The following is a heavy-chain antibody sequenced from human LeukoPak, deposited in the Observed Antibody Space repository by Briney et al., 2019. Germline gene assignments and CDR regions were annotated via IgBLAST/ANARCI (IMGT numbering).Heavy chain of an antibody. V-gene: IGHV5-51*01. CDR1: GFSFTSYW. CDR2: IYPGDSDT. Sequence: GESPKISCKGSGFSFTSYWIGWVRQMPGKGLEWMGIIYPGDSDTRYSPSFQGQVTISADKSISTAYLQWSSLKASNTAIYYCARLGDGYSSYYYYYYMDVWGKGTTVTVSS. D-gene: IGHD5-24*01. J-gene: IGHJ6*03. CDR3: ARLGDGYSSYYYYYYMDV.